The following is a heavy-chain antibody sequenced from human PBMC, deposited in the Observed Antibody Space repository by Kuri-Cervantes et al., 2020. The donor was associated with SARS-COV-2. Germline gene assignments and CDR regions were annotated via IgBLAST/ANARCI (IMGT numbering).Heavy chain of an antibody. D-gene: IGHD4-17*01. Sequence: GESLKISCKGSGYSFTNYWIAWVRQMPGKGLEWMGIIYPSDSDTKYSPSFQGQVTISADKSISTAFLQWSSLKASDTAMYYCARRAYGEQVDYYYMDVWGKGTTVTVSS. CDR2: IYPSDSDT. CDR3: ARRAYGEQVDYYYMDV. J-gene: IGHJ6*03. V-gene: IGHV5-51*01. CDR1: GYSFTNYW.